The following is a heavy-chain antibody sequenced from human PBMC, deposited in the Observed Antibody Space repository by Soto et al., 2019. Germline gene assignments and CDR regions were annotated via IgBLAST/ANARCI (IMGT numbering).Heavy chain of an antibody. J-gene: IGHJ4*02. Sequence: PSETLSLTCAVSGGSISSGGYSWSWIRQPPGKGLEWIGYIYHSGSTYYNPSLKSRVTISVDRPKNQFSLKLSSVTAADTAVYYGARGMSGDLTWALYWGQGTLVTVSS. CDR1: GGSISSGGYS. CDR3: ARGMSGDLTWALY. V-gene: IGHV4-30-2*01. D-gene: IGHD3-3*01. CDR2: IYHSGST.